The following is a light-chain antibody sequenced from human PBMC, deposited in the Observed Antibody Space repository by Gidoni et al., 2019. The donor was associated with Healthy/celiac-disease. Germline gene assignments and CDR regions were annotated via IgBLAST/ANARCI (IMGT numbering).Light chain of an antibody. J-gene: IGKJ2*01. Sequence: EVVLTQSPCTLSLSLGERATLSCRASQSVSSSYLAWYQQKPGEAPRLLIYGASSRATGLPDRFSGSGSGTDFTLTISSLEPEDFAAYYCQQYCSSPYTFGQGTKLEIK. V-gene: IGKV3-20*01. CDR1: QSVSSSY. CDR2: GAS. CDR3: QQYCSSPYT.